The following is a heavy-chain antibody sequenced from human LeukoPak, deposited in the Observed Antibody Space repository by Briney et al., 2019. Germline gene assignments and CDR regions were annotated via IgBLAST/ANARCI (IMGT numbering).Heavy chain of an antibody. Sequence: GASVKVSCKASGYMFTSYGISWVRQALGQGLEWMGWISAYNGNTNYAQKLQGRVTMTTDTSTSTAYMELRSLRSDDTAVYYCARDCSSTSCYGLFDYWGQGTLVTVSS. CDR2: ISAYNGNT. D-gene: IGHD2-2*01. V-gene: IGHV1-18*01. CDR3: ARDCSSTSCYGLFDY. J-gene: IGHJ4*02. CDR1: GYMFTSYG.